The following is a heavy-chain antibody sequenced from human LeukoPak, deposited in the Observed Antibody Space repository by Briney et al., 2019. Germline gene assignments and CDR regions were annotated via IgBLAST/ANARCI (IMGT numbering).Heavy chain of an antibody. V-gene: IGHV1-8*03. CDR1: GYTFTSYD. D-gene: IGHD2-2*01. CDR3: ARVLELGYCSTTSCYRPLDAFDI. J-gene: IGHJ3*02. Sequence: ASVKVSCKASGYTFTSYDINWVRQATGQGLEWMGWMNPNSGNTGYAQKFQGRVTITRNTSISTAYMELSSLRSEDTAVYYCARVLELGYCSTTSCYRPLDAFDIWGQGTMVTVSS. CDR2: MNPNSGNT.